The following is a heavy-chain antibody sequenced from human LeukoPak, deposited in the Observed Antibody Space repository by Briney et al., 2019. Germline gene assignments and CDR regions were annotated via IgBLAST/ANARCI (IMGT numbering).Heavy chain of an antibody. V-gene: IGHV1-69*04. J-gene: IGHJ6*03. CDR2: IIPILGIA. Sequence: SVKVSCKASGGTFSSYAISWVRQAPGQGLEWMGRIIPILGIANYAQKFQGRVTITADESTSTAYMELSSLRSEDTAVYYCASCGGDCYGAGSYYYYMDVWGKGTTVTVSS. CDR1: GGTFSSYA. CDR3: ASCGGDCYGAGSYYYYMDV. D-gene: IGHD2-21*01.